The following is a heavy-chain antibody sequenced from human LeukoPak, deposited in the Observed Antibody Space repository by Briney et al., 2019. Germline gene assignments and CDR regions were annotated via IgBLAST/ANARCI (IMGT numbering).Heavy chain of an antibody. V-gene: IGHV1-18*01. Sequence: ASVKVSCKASGYTFTSYGISWVRQAPGQGLEWMGWISAYNGNTNYAQKLQGRVTMTTDTSTSTAYMELRSLRSDDTAVYYCARKEYSSGWYATGGYYYYGMDVWGQGTTVTVSS. D-gene: IGHD6-19*01. CDR2: ISAYNGNT. CDR3: ARKEYSSGWYATGGYYYYGMDV. CDR1: GYTFTSYG. J-gene: IGHJ6*02.